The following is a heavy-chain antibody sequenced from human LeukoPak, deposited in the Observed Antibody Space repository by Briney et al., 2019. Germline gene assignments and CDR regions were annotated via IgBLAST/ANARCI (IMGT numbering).Heavy chain of an antibody. V-gene: IGHV1-18*01. CDR3: ARNRQRGGYCSSTSCSPPGY. CDR2: ISAYNGNT. J-gene: IGHJ4*02. CDR1: GYTFTSYG. Sequence: GASVKVSCKASGYTFTSYGISWVRQAPGQGLEWMGWISAYNGNTNYAQKLQGRVTMTRDTSTSTVYMELSSLRSEDTAVYYCARNRQRGGYCSSTSCSPPGYWGQGTLVTVSS. D-gene: IGHD2-2*01.